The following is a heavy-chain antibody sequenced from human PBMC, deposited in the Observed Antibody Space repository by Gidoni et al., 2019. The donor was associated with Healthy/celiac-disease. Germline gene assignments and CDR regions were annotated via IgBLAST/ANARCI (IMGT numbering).Heavy chain of an antibody. CDR2: TYYRSKWYN. J-gene: IGHJ4*02. Sequence: QVQLQQSGPGLVKPSQTLSLTCAISGDSVSSNSAAWNWIRQSPSRGLEWLGRTYYRSKWYNDYAVSVKSRITINPDTSKNQFSLQLNSVTPEDTAVYYCARDPGDYDSSGYYHFDYWGQGTLVTVSS. V-gene: IGHV6-1*01. D-gene: IGHD3-22*01. CDR3: ARDPGDYDSSGYYHFDY. CDR1: GDSVSSNSAA.